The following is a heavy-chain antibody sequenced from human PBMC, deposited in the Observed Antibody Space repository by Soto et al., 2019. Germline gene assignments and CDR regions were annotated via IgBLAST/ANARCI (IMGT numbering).Heavy chain of an antibody. CDR2: IYYSGST. CDR1: GGSISSSSYY. V-gene: IGHV4-39*01. Sequence: PSETLSLTCTVSGGSISSSSYYWGWIRQPPGKGLEWIGSIYYSGSTYYNPSLKSRVTISVDTSKNQFSLKLSSVTAADTAVYYCATRDAVRGSYLVNYYYMDVWGKGTTVTVSS. J-gene: IGHJ6*03. D-gene: IGHD3-16*01. CDR3: ATRDAVRGSYLVNYYYMDV.